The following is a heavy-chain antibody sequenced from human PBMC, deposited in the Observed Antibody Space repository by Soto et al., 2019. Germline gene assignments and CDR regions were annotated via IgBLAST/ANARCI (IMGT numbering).Heavy chain of an antibody. CDR2: IIPILGIA. CDR1: GGTFSSYT. CDR3: VRDDFGLGLEY. Sequence: SVKVSCKASGGTFSSYTISWVRQAPGQGLEWMGRIIPILGIANYAQKFQGRVTITADKSKSTLYLQMNSLRAEDTGVYYCVRDDFGLGLEYWGLGTLVTVSS. J-gene: IGHJ4*02. D-gene: IGHD1-26*01. V-gene: IGHV1-69*04.